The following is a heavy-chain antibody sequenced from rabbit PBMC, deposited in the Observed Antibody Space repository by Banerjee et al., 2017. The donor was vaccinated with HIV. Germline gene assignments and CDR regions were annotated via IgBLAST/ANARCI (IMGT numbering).Heavy chain of an antibody. CDR1: GFDFSSYY. CDR3: TRGAYDDYGDPSNL. CDR2: IYPGFGIT. J-gene: IGHJ4*01. D-gene: IGHD2-1*01. Sequence: QLKETGGGLVQPGGSLTLSCKASGFDFSSYYMSWVRQAPGKGLEWIGIIYPGFGITNYASWVNGRFTIARDNAQNTLYLQLNSLTAADTATYFCTRGAYDDYGDPSNLWGPGTLVTVS. V-gene: IGHV1S7*01.